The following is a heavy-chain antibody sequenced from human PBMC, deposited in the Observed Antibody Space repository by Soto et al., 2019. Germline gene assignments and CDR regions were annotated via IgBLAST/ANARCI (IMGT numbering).Heavy chain of an antibody. Sequence: DVQLLESGGGLVQPGGSLRLSCAASGFTFGNYGINWVRQAPGKGLEWVSGISGGGGSTDYADSVKGRFTVSRDPSKNSVFLEMNPLRAEDTAVYYCAKGFIVVVTVLRPDDAFEVWGQGTLVTVSS. D-gene: IGHD2-21*02. CDR3: AKGFIVVVTVLRPDDAFEV. CDR2: ISGGGGST. J-gene: IGHJ3*01. CDR1: GFTFGNYG. V-gene: IGHV3-23*01.